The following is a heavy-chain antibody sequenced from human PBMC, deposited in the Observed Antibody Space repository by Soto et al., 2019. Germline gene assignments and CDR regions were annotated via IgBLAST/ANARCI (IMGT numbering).Heavy chain of an antibody. J-gene: IGHJ3*02. CDR2: IYPGDSDT. D-gene: IGHD6-25*01. CDR3: ARSPLDSASTLPVAFDI. V-gene: IGHV5-51*01. CDR1: GYSFTSYW. Sequence: GEYLKIYCQGSGYSFTSYWIGWVREMPGKGLEWMGIIYPGDSDTRYSPSFQGRVTISADKSISTAYLQWSSLKASDTAMYYCARSPLDSASTLPVAFDIWGQGTMVTVSS.